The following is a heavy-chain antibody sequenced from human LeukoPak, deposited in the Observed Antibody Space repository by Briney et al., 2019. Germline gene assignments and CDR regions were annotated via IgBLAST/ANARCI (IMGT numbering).Heavy chain of an antibody. V-gene: IGHV4-59*01. CDR1: GGSISSYY. CDR3: ARLGISGSGRAHSAYFDY. CDR2: IYYIGST. Sequence: SETLSLTCTVSGGSISSYYWSWIRQPPGKGLEWIGYIYYIGSTNYTPSLKSRVTISIDTSKNQFSLKLSSVTAADTAVYYCARLGISGSGRAHSAYFDYWGPGTLVTVSS. D-gene: IGHD3-10*01. J-gene: IGHJ4*02.